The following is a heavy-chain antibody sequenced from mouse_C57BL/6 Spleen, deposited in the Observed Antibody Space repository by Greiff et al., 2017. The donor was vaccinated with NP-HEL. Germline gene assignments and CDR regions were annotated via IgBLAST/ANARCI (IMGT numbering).Heavy chain of an antibody. J-gene: IGHJ2*01. CDR2: IDPENGDT. Sequence: VQLQQSGAELVRPGASVKLSCTASGFNITDDYMHWVKQRPEQGLEWIGWIDPENGDTEYASKFQGKATITADTSSNTAYLQLSSLTSEDTAVYYCTTCYGKGYWGQGTTLTVSS. V-gene: IGHV14-4*01. CDR1: GFNITDDY. CDR3: TTCYGKGY. D-gene: IGHD1-1*01.